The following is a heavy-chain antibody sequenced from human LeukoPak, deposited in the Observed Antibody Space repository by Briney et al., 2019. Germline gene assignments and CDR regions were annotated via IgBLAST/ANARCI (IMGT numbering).Heavy chain of an antibody. V-gene: IGHV1-8*01. CDR2: MNPNSGNT. J-gene: IGHJ6*02. Sequence: AASVKVSCTASGYTFTSYDINWVRQATGQGLEWMGWMNPNSGNTGYAQKFQGRVTMTRNTSISTAYMELSSLRSEDTAVYYCARGLRFGELLVPYYYYGMDVWGQGTTVTVSS. CDR1: GYTFTSYD. D-gene: IGHD3-10*01. CDR3: ARGLRFGELLVPYYYYGMDV.